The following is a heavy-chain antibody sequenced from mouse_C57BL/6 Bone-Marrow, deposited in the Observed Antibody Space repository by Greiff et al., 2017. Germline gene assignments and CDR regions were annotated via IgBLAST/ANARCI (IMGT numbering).Heavy chain of an antibody. D-gene: IGHD3-1*01. Sequence: VQLQQPGAELVRPGTSVKLSCKASGYTFTSYWLHWVKQRPGQGLEWIGVIDPSDSYTNYNQKFKGKATLTVDTSSSTAYMQLSSLTSEDSAVYDCASRDYCDYWGQGTTLTVAS. CDR2: IDPSDSYT. CDR1: GYTFTSYW. CDR3: ASRDYCDY. J-gene: IGHJ2*01. V-gene: IGHV1-59*01.